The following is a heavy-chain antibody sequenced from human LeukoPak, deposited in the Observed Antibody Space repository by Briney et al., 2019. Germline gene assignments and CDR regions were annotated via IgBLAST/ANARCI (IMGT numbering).Heavy chain of an antibody. Sequence: ASVKVSCKASGYTFTSYYMHWVRQAPGQGLEWMGIINPSGGSTSYAQKFQGRVTMTRDMSTSTVYMELSSLRSEDTAVYYCARAQGVVVVVAATDAFDIWGQGTMVTVSS. CDR1: GYTFTSYY. V-gene: IGHV1-46*01. CDR2: INPSGGST. J-gene: IGHJ3*02. D-gene: IGHD2-15*01. CDR3: ARAQGVVVVVAATDAFDI.